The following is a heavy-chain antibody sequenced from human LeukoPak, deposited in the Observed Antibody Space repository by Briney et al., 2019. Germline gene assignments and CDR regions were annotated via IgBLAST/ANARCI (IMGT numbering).Heavy chain of an antibody. CDR3: AKPFYDSTPPGRDFYGLNV. D-gene: IGHD3-22*01. J-gene: IGHJ6*02. V-gene: IGHV3-30*18. CDR1: GFTFRDYG. Sequence: GGSLRLSCAASGFTFRDYGMHWVRQAPGKGLEWVTVISYDGNEYYEDSVKGRFTISRDNSKNTLFLQMNSLRVEDTAVYYCAKPFYDSTPPGRDFYGLNVWGQGTTVTVSS. CDR2: ISYDGNE.